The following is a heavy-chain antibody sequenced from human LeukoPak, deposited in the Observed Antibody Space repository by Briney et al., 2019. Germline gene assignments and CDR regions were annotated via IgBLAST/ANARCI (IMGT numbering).Heavy chain of an antibody. CDR3: ARVGPYYDSSGYYYVKAFDI. Sequence: SETLSLTCTVSGGSISSYYWSWIRQPPGKGLEWIGYIYYSGSTSYNPSLKSRVTISVDTSKNQFSLKLSSVTAADTAVYYCARVGPYYDSSGYYYVKAFDIWGQGTMVTVSS. J-gene: IGHJ3*02. V-gene: IGHV4-59*01. D-gene: IGHD3-22*01. CDR2: IYYSGST. CDR1: GGSISSYY.